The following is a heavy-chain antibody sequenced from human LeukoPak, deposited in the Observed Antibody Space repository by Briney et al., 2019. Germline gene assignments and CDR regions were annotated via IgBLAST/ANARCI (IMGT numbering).Heavy chain of an antibody. CDR1: GYTFTSYD. D-gene: IGHD3-9*01. Sequence: ASVKVSCKASGYTFTSYDINWVQQATGQGLEWMGWMNPNSGNTGYAQKFQGRVTMTRNTTISTAYMELSSLRSEDTAVYYYARGTDILTGYYQFDPWGQGTLVTVSS. CDR3: ARGTDILTGYYQFDP. CDR2: MNPNSGNT. V-gene: IGHV1-8*01. J-gene: IGHJ5*02.